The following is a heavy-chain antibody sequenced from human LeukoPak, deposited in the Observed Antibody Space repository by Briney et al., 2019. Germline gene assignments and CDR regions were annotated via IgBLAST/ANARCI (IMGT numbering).Heavy chain of an antibody. D-gene: IGHD6-13*01. Sequence: PSETLSLTCNVSGGSIGDYYWTWIRQFPGKGLEWIGYNYYIGNTNYNPSLKSRVTISVDTSKNQISLELKSVTAADTAVYYCARGASSWNNDYWGQGILVTVSS. CDR1: GGSIGDYY. V-gene: IGHV4-59*01. CDR2: NYYIGNT. J-gene: IGHJ4*02. CDR3: ARGASSWNNDY.